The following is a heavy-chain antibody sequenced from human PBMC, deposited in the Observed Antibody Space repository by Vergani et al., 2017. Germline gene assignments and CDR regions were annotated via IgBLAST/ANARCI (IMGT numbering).Heavy chain of an antibody. V-gene: IGHV3-73*02. CDR2: IRDKAYNYAT. Sequence: EVHLVESGGGLVQPGESLKLSCATSGLTFSDSAIHWVRQTSGKGLEWIGRIRDKAYNYATVYAVAVKGRFTISRDDSKKTAYLQMNGLTTEDTAVYYYFYEIWAGYDSGDVWGKGTTVTVSS. CDR1: GLTFSDSA. CDR3: FYEIWAGYDSGDV. J-gene: IGHJ6*04. D-gene: IGHD3-9*01.